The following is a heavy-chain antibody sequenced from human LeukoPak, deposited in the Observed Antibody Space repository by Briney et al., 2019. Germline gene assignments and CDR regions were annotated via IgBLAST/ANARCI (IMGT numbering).Heavy chain of an antibody. Sequence: SETLSLTCTVSGVSITNYYWSWIRQPPGKGLEWIGYIYYSGTTNYNPSLKSRVTISVDTSKNQFSLQLSSVTAADTAVYYCARGNSWDGYPINWFDPWGQGTLVSVSS. J-gene: IGHJ5*02. D-gene: IGHD3-22*01. V-gene: IGHV4-59*08. CDR3: ARGNSWDGYPINWFDP. CDR2: IYYSGTT. CDR1: GVSITNYY.